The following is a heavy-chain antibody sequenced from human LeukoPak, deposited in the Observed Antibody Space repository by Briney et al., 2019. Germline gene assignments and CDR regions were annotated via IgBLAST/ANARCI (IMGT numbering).Heavy chain of an antibody. D-gene: IGHD6-13*01. CDR1: GFTFSSYG. Sequence: GGSLRLSCAASGFTFSSYGMHWVRQAPGKGLEWVAVIWYDGSNKYNADSVKGRFTISRDNSKNTLYLQMNSLGAEDTAVYYCAKAYTSSWHYFHYWGQGTLVTVSS. CDR3: AKAYTSSWHYFHY. V-gene: IGHV3-33*06. CDR2: IWYDGSNK. J-gene: IGHJ4*02.